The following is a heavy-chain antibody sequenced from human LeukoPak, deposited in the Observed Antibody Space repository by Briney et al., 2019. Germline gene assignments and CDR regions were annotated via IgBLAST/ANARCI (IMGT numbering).Heavy chain of an antibody. CDR1: GFTFSSYG. CDR2: ISYDGSNK. Sequence: PGRCLRLSCAASGFTFSSYGMHWVRQAPGKGLECEAVISYDGSNKYYADSVKGRFTISRDNSKNTLYLQMNSLRAEDTAVYYCAKDRGSSGWYVLAYYFDYWGQGTLVTVSS. D-gene: IGHD6-19*01. J-gene: IGHJ4*02. V-gene: IGHV3-30*18. CDR3: AKDRGSSGWYVLAYYFDY.